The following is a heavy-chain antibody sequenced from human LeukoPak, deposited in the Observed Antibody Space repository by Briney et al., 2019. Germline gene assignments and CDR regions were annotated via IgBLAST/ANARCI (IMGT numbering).Heavy chain of an antibody. V-gene: IGHV1-69*05. D-gene: IGHD4-17*01. CDR3: ARDSTVTPQIFDY. CDR2: IIPIFGTA. Sequence: SVKVSCKASGGTFSSYAISWVRQAPGQGLEWMGGIIPIFGTANYAQKFQGRVTITTDESTSTAYMKLSSLRSEDTAVYYCARDSTVTPQIFDYWGQGTLVTVSS. CDR1: GGTFSSYA. J-gene: IGHJ4*02.